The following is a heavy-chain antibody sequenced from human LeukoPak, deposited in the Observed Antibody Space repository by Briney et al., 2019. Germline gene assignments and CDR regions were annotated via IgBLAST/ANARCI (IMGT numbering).Heavy chain of an antibody. Sequence: SETLSLTCTVSGGSISNYYWSWIRQPPGKGLEWIGYIYDSGSTNYNPSLKSRVTVSVDTSKNQFFLKLSSVTAADTAVYYCAGGKTHYYDSSGHPNYYFDYWGQGTLVTVSS. CDR1: GGSISNYY. V-gene: IGHV4-59*01. J-gene: IGHJ4*02. CDR3: AGGKTHYYDSSGHPNYYFDY. D-gene: IGHD3-22*01. CDR2: IYDSGST.